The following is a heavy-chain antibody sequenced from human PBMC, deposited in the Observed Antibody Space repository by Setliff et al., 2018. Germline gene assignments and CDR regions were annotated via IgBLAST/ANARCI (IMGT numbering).Heavy chain of an antibody. CDR2: IHHTGTT. V-gene: IGHV4-31*02. Sequence: LSLTCNVSGGSFSTSSDYWGWIRQPPGKGLEWIGYIHHTGTTFYNPSLRSRVTISVDTSKNQFSLKLTSLTAADTAVYYCARAKDGYDFDYFDYWGQGTPVTVSS. CDR1: GGSFSTSSDY. CDR3: ARAKDGYDFDYFDY. D-gene: IGHD5-12*01. J-gene: IGHJ4*02.